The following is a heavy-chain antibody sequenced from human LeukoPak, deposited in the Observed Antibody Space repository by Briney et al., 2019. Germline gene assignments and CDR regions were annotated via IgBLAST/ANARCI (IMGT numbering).Heavy chain of an antibody. J-gene: IGHJ4*02. Sequence: GGSLRLSCAASGFTFSSHWMHWVRQAPGKGLVWVSGISTDGSRPRYADSVNGRFTISRDNAKNMLYLQMNSLRAEDTAVYFCVRDGQGSTPLDYWGQGTLATVSS. CDR1: GFTFSSHW. CDR3: VRDGQGSTPLDY. CDR2: ISTDGSRP. V-gene: IGHV3-74*01. D-gene: IGHD2-15*01.